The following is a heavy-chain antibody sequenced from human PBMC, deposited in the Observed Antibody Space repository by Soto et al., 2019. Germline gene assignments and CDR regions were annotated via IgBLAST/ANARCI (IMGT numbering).Heavy chain of an antibody. CDR2: ISYDGSNK. CDR3: ARDYYDSSGYLSDFDY. V-gene: IGHV3-30-3*01. J-gene: IGHJ4*02. CDR1: GFTFSSYA. Sequence: GGSLRLSCAASGFTFSSYAMHWVRQAPGKGLEWVAVISYDGSNKYYADSVKGRFTISRDNSKNTLYLQMNSLRAEDTAVYYCARDYYDSSGYLSDFDYWGQGTLVTVSS. D-gene: IGHD3-22*01.